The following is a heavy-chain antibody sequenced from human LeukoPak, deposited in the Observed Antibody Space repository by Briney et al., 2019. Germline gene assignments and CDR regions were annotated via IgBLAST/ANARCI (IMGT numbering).Heavy chain of an antibody. D-gene: IGHD3-10*01. Sequence: PGGSLRLSCAASGFTFSSYGMTWVRQAPGKGLEWVSGISGSGDNTWYADSVKGRFTISRDNSKKTLDLQMYSLRAEQTAVYYCAKASVWTMVRVVSYFDEWGQGIQVTVSS. CDR3: AKASVWTMVRVVSYFDE. CDR1: GFTFSSYG. CDR2: ISGSGDNT. V-gene: IGHV3-23*01. J-gene: IGHJ4*02.